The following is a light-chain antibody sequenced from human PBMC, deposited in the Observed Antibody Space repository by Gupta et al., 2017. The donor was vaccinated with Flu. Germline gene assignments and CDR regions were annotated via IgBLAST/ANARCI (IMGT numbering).Light chain of an antibody. V-gene: IGLV2-11*01. J-gene: IGLJ3*02. CDR3: SSYAGAYTWV. CDR2: DVT. Sequence: QSALTQPHSVSGSPGPSVTISCTGTSSDVGNYNYVSWYQHYPGKAPNLIIYDVTKRPSGVPDRFSGSKSGNSASLTISALQADDEGDYFCSSYAGAYTWVFGGGTKLTVL. CDR1: SSDVGNYNY.